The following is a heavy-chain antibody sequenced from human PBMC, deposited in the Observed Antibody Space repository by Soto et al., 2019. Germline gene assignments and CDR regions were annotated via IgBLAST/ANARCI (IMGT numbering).Heavy chain of an antibody. V-gene: IGHV1-69*08. Sequence: QVQLVQSGAEVKKPGSSVKVSCKASGGTFSSYTISWVRQAPGQGLEWMGSIIPILGIANYAQKFQGRVTIIADKSTSTAYMELSSLKSEDTAVYYCARENHHNGSFDYWGQGTLVTVSS. CDR1: GGTFSSYT. CDR3: ARENHHNGSFDY. D-gene: IGHD1-1*01. J-gene: IGHJ4*02. CDR2: IIPILGIA.